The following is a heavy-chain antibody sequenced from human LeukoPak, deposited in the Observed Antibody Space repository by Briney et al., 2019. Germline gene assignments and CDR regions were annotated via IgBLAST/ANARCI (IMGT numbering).Heavy chain of an antibody. CDR2: INHSGST. CDR3: ARGRGYSSSWYSSYYYYYYMDV. J-gene: IGHJ6*03. Sequence: SETLSLTYAVYGGSFSGYYWSWIRQPPGKGLEWIGEINHSGSTNYNPSLKSRVTISVDTSKNQFSLKLSSVTAADTAVYCCARGRGYSSSWYSSYYYYYYMDVWGKGTTVTVSS. CDR1: GGSFSGYY. D-gene: IGHD6-13*01. V-gene: IGHV4-34*01.